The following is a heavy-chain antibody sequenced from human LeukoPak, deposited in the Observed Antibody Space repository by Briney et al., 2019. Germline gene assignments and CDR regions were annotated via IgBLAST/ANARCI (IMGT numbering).Heavy chain of an antibody. J-gene: IGHJ6*02. D-gene: IGHD2-2*02. CDR2: ISAYNGNT. CDR3: ARLSSTSCYIFPYCYYGMDV. CDR1: GYTFTSCG. V-gene: IGHV1-18*01. Sequence: GASVKVSCKASGYTFTSCGISWVRQAPGQGLEWMGWISAYNGNTNYAQKLQGRVTMTTDTSTSTACMELRSLRSDDTAVYYCARLSSTSCYIFPYCYYGMDVWGQGTTVTVSS.